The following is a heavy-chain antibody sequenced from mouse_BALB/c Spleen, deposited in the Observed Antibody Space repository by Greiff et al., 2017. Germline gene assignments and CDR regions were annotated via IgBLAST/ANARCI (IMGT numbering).Heavy chain of an antibody. CDR1: GFTFSSYA. CDR2: ISSGGST. V-gene: IGHV5-6-5*01. CDR3: ARGKRYDYAMDY. D-gene: IGHD2-14*01. J-gene: IGHJ4*01. Sequence: DVQLVESGGGLVKPGGSLKLSCAASGFTFSSYAMSWVRQTPEKRLEWVASISSGGSTYYPDSVKGRFTISRDNARNILYLQMSSLKSEDTAMYYCARGKRYDYAMDYWGQGTSVTVSS.